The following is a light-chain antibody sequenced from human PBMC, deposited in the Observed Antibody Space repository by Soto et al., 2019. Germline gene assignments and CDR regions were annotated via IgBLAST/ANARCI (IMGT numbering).Light chain of an antibody. Sequence: ELLMKQSPDTLSVSPGERATLSCRASQSISRSLAWYQQKPGQAPRLLISDASTRATGIPARFSGSGSGTEFTLTISSLQSEDFALYYCQQYNSWPPGTFGQGTKVDI. CDR2: DAS. J-gene: IGKJ2*01. V-gene: IGKV3-15*01. CDR1: QSISRS. CDR3: QQYNSWPPGT.